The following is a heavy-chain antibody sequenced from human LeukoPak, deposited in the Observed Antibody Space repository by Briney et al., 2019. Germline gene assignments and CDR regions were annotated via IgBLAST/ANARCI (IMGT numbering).Heavy chain of an antibody. CDR1: GYTFTGYY. CDR3: ARVPVLLWFGELFHYYYYMDV. Sequence: ASVKVSCKASGYTFTGYYMHWVRQAPGQGLEWMGWINPNSGGTNYAQKFQGRVTMTRDTSISTAYMELSRLRSDDTAVYYCARVPVLLWFGELFHYYYYMDVWGKGTTVTISS. V-gene: IGHV1-2*02. D-gene: IGHD3-10*01. J-gene: IGHJ6*03. CDR2: INPNSGGT.